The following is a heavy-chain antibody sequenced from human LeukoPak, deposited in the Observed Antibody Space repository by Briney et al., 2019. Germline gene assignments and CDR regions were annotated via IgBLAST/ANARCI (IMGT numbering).Heavy chain of an antibody. CDR2: ISAYNGNT. CDR1: GYTFTSYG. V-gene: IGHV1-18*01. Sequence: GASVKVSCKASGYTFTSYGISWVRQAPGQGLEWMGWISAYNGNTNYAQKLQGRVTMTTDTSTSTAYMELRSLRSDDTAVYYCARDRASMVRGVINWFDPWGQGTLVTVSS. D-gene: IGHD3-10*01. CDR3: ARDRASMVRGVINWFDP. J-gene: IGHJ5*02.